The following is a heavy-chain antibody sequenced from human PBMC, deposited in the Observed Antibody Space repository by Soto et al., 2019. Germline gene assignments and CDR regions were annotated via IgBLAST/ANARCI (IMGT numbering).Heavy chain of an antibody. CDR3: ARAGPYPRHVLRYFDWSGIMDV. D-gene: IGHD3-9*01. CDR2: IYYSGRT. Sequence: SETPSLTCFVSCRTVSSTYYYWRWIRQPPGQRLEWCGYIYYSGRTDYKSSLKSRVTISLDPSKNQVSLKFNSVTAADTAVYYCARAGPYPRHVLRYFDWSGIMDVWGQGTTVTVSS. V-gene: IGHV4-61*01. CDR1: CRTVSSTYYY. J-gene: IGHJ6*02.